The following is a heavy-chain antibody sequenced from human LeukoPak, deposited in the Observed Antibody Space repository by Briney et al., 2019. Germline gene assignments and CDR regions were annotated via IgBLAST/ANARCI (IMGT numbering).Heavy chain of an antibody. D-gene: IGHD4-17*01. CDR1: GFTFSSYA. Sequence: GGSLRLSCAASGFTFSSYAMPWVRQAPGKGLEWVAVISYDGSNKYYADSVKGRFTISRDNSKNTLYLQMNSLRAEDTAVYYCAREMTTVNSFDYWGQGTLVTVSS. J-gene: IGHJ4*02. CDR3: AREMTTVNSFDY. V-gene: IGHV3-30-3*01. CDR2: ISYDGSNK.